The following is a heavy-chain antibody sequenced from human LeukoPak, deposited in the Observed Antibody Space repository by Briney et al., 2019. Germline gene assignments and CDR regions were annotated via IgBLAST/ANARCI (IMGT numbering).Heavy chain of an antibody. V-gene: IGHV4-30-2*01. CDR2: IYHSGST. Sequence: PSETLSFTCAVSGGSISSGGCSWSWIRQPPGKGLEWIGYIYHSGSTYYNPSLKSRVTISVDRSKNQFSLKLSSVTAADTAVYYCARGPITIFGVVIKPYYFDYWGQGTLVTVSS. J-gene: IGHJ4*02. CDR3: ARGPITIFGVVIKPYYFDY. CDR1: GGSISSGGCS. D-gene: IGHD3-3*01.